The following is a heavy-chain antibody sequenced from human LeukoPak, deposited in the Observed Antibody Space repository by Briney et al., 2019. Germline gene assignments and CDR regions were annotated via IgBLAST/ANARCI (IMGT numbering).Heavy chain of an antibody. CDR2: IRSYSSYI. D-gene: IGHD6-19*01. J-gene: IGHJ4*02. Sequence: PGGSLRLSCAASGFTFDTYNFNWVRQAPGKGLEWVASIRSYSSYIHYADSVKGRFTISRDDAKKSLDLQMNSLRAEDTAVYYCARGSTYSSGWYTGFDYWGQGTLVTVSS. CDR3: ARGSTYSSGWYTGFDY. CDR1: GFTFDTYN. V-gene: IGHV3-21*01.